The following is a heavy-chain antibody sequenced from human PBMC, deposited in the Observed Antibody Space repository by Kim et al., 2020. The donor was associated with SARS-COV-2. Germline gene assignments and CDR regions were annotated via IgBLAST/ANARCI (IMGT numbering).Heavy chain of an antibody. D-gene: IGHD3-10*01. V-gene: IGHV3-23*01. CDR3: AKMMVRTTYDI. Sequence: STCYADSVKGRFTISRDNSKNTLYLQLNSLRAEDTAIYYWAKMMVRTTYDIWGLGTLVTVSS. J-gene: IGHJ3*02. CDR2: ST.